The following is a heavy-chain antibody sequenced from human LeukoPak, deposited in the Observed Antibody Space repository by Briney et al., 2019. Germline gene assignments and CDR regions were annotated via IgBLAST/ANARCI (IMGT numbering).Heavy chain of an antibody. CDR1: GFTFDDYA. J-gene: IGHJ4*02. Sequence: GGSLRLSCAASGFTFDDYAMHWVRQAPGKGLEWVSGISWNSGSIDYADSVKGRFTISRDNAQNSLYLQMNSLRVEDTAVYFCARDHGGSYSYWGQGTLVTVSS. CDR3: ARDHGGSYSY. V-gene: IGHV3-9*01. D-gene: IGHD3-10*01. CDR2: ISWNSGSI.